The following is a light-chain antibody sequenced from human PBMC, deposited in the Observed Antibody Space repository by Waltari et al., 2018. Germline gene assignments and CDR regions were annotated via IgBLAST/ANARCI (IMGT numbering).Light chain of an antibody. CDR2: GAS. CDR1: QSVSRA. J-gene: IGKJ1*01. V-gene: IGKV3-20*01. CDR3: QHYVRLPAT. Sequence: EVVLTQSPGTLSLSPGERATLSCRASQSVSRALAGYQQKPGQAPRLLIYGASIRATGIPDRFSGSGSGTDFSLTISRLEPADSAMYYCQHYVRLPATFGQRTKVEIK.